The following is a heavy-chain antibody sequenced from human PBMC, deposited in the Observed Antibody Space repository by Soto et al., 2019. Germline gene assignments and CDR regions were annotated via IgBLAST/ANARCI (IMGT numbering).Heavy chain of an antibody. CDR1: GFTLGTTGLS. Sequence: SGPTLVNPTQTLTLTCTFSGFTLGTTGLSVNWIRQAPGKALEWLAVIDWDGDRFYSASLKTRLSISKDTSKNEVVLTMTNMDPVDTATYFCSRSQGGMLYNSYFDFWGRGTLDTVSS. V-gene: IGHV2-70*13. J-gene: IGHJ4*02. D-gene: IGHD2-8*01. CDR3: SRSQGGMLYNSYFDF. CDR2: IDWDGDR.